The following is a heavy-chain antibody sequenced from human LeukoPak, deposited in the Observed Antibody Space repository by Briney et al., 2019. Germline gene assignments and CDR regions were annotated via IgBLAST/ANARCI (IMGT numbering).Heavy chain of an antibody. D-gene: IGHD6-13*01. CDR1: GGSISSYY. Sequence: SETLSLTCTVSGGSISSYYWSWIRQHPGKGLEWIGYIYYSGSTYYNPSLKSRVTISVDTSKNQFSLKLGSVTAADTAVYYCARDRGLRGSSWFSGPWGQGTLVTVSS. J-gene: IGHJ5*02. CDR2: IYYSGST. CDR3: ARDRGLRGSSWFSGP. V-gene: IGHV4-59*06.